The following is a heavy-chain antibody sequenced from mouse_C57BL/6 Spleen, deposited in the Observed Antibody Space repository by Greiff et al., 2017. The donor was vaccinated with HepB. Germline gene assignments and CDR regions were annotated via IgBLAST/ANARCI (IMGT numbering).Heavy chain of an antibody. J-gene: IGHJ4*01. Sequence: QVQLQQPGAELVRPGSSVKLSCKASGYTFTSYWMDWVKQRPGQGLEWIGNIYPSDSETHYNQKFKDKATLTVDKSSSTAYMQLSSLTSEDSAVYYCASLYYGRGMDYWGQGTSVTVSS. V-gene: IGHV1-61*01. CDR3: ASLYYGRGMDY. CDR2: IYPSDSET. D-gene: IGHD1-1*01. CDR1: GYTFTSYW.